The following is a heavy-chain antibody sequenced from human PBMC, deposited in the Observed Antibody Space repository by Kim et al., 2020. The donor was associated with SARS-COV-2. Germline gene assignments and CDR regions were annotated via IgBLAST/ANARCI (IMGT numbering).Heavy chain of an antibody. CDR2: DKSGTP. D-gene: IGHD3-3*01. J-gene: IGHJ4*02. V-gene: IGHV4-34*01. CDR3: ARYDF. Sequence: DKSGTPSYPPSLKRRVTISADTSKNQCSLKMKSVTAADTAIYYCARYDFWSRGTLVTVSS.